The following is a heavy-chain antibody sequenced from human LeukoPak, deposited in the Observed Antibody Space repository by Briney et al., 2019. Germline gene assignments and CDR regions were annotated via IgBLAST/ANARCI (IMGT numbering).Heavy chain of an antibody. J-gene: IGHJ4*02. CDR2: IGAYNGNT. Sequence: GASVKVSCKASGYTFTSYGISWVRQAPGQGLEWMGWIGAYNGNTNYAQKLQGRVTMTTDTSTSTAYMELRSLRSDDTAVYYCARPRGYSYPWDFDFWGQGTLVTVSS. D-gene: IGHD5-18*01. V-gene: IGHV1-18*01. CDR3: ARPRGYSYPWDFDF. CDR1: GYTFTSYG.